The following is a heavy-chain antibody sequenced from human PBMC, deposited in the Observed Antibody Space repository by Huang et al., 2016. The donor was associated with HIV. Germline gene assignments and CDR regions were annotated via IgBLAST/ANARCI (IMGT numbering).Heavy chain of an antibody. CDR2: IIPIFGTA. J-gene: IGHJ5*02. CDR1: GGTFSSYA. V-gene: IGHV1-69*13. Sequence: QVLLVQSGAEVRKPGSSVKVSCTAFGGTFSSYALSWGRQAPGPGLVWMGGIIPIFGTATYTHKFQGRVTITVDESTTTGYMELTRLTSEDTAVYYCARTAYSYGFRQGYNWFDPWGQGTPVTVSS. D-gene: IGHD5-18*01. CDR3: ARTAYSYGFRQGYNWFDP.